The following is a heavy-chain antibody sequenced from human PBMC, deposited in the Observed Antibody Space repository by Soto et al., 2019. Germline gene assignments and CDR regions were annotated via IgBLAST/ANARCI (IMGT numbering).Heavy chain of an antibody. Sequence: QVQLVQSGAEVKEPGSSVKVSCKATGDLFNNYAFNWVRQAPGQGLEWMGRISPLFSTTNYAQKFQGRVTIGADEWTTTAYLEVSNLESEDTAMYYCAASSSVAAAGYFTFWGQGTLVTVSP. D-gene: IGHD6-13*01. V-gene: IGHV1-69*01. CDR3: AASSSVAAAGYFTF. CDR1: GDLFNNYA. CDR2: ISPLFSTT. J-gene: IGHJ4*02.